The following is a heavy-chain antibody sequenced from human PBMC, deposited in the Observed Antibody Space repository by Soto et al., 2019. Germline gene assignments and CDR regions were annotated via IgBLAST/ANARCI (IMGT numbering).Heavy chain of an antibody. CDR3: ARVDHRGYFAILTDY. D-gene: IGHD3-9*01. V-gene: IGHV4-31*03. CDR2: IYDSVNT. J-gene: IGHJ4*02. CDR1: GDSLSSGGHY. Sequence: PTETLSLTCTVSGDSLSSGGHYWSWIRQHPGKGLEWIGHIYDSVNTYYSPSLRSRVTISADMSKNQFSLNLRSVPAADTAVYYCARVDHRGYFAILTDYWGQGTLVTVSS.